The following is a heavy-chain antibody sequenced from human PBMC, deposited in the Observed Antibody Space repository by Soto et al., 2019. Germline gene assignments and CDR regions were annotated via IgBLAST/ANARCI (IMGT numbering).Heavy chain of an antibody. CDR1: GGSISSYY. D-gene: IGHD6-13*01. CDR3: ARVRGSKNNQDAFDI. J-gene: IGHJ3*02. CDR2: IYYSGST. Sequence: SETLSLTCTVSGGSISSYYWSWIRQPPGKGLEWIGYIYYSGSTNYNPSLKSRVTISVDTSKNQFSLKLSSVTAADTAVYYCARVRGSKNNQDAFDIWGQGTMVTVSS. V-gene: IGHV4-59*01.